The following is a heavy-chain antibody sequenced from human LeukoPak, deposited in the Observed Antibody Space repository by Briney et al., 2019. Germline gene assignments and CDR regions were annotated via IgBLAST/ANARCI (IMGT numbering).Heavy chain of an antibody. D-gene: IGHD3-10*01. J-gene: IGHJ4*02. Sequence: PGGSLRLSCAASGFTFSDAWMYWVRQAPGKGLEWVGHIKSKTDGGTTDYAAPVKGRFTISRDDSKNTLSLQMNSLKTEDTAVYYCTTLLRGYWSQGTLVTVSS. CDR3: TTLLRGY. CDR1: GFTFSDAW. V-gene: IGHV3-15*01. CDR2: IKSKTDGGTT.